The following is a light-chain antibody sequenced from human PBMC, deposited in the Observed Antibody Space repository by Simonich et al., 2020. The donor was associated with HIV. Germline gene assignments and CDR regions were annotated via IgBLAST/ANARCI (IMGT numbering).Light chain of an antibody. V-gene: IGKV3-15*01. CDR1: QSVSTN. J-gene: IGKJ2*01. CDR2: GAS. Sequence: ERVMTQSPATLSVSPGERATLSCRASQSVSTNLAWYQQKPGQAPRLLSYGASTRATGIPARFSGSGSGTEFTLTISSLQSEDFAVYYCQQYNNWPRTFGQGTKLEIK. CDR3: QQYNNWPRT.